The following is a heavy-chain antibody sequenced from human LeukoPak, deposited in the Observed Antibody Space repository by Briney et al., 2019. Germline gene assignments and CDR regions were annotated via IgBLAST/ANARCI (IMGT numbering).Heavy chain of an antibody. J-gene: IGHJ4*02. CDR3: AKVVAGNIDYYFDY. Sequence: GGSLRLSCAASGFAFSNCGMGWVRQAPGRGLEWVSSIGGSGANTYYADSVKGRFTISRDNSKNTVYLQMRNLRVEHTAVYYCAKVVAGNIDYYFDYWGQGILVAVSS. CDR1: GFAFSNCG. D-gene: IGHD2/OR15-2a*01. V-gene: IGHV3-23*01. CDR2: IGGSGANT.